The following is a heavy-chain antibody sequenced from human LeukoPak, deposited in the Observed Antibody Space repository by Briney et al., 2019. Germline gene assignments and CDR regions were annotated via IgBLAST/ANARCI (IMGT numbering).Heavy chain of an antibody. CDR3: ASLTEHYDFWSGNYYYYMDV. J-gene: IGHJ6*03. D-gene: IGHD3-3*01. CDR2: ISSSSSTI. V-gene: IGHV3-48*01. CDR1: GFTFSSYS. Sequence: GGSLRLSCAASGFTFSSYSMNWVRQAPGKGLEWVSYISSSSSTIYYADSVKGRFTISRDNGKNSLYLQMNSLRAEDTAVYYCASLTEHYDFWSGNYYYYMDVWGKGTTVTVSS.